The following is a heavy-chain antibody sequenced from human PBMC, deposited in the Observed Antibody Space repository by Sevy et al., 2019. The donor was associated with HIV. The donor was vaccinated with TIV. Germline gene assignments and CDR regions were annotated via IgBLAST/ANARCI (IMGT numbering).Heavy chain of an antibody. CDR3: AKDGGNDYGDYGRVY. J-gene: IGHJ4*02. CDR1: GFTFSSYG. V-gene: IGHV3-30*18. D-gene: IGHD4-17*01. Sequence: GGSLRLSCAASGFTFSSYGMHWVRQAPGKGLEWVAVISYDGSNKYYADSVKGRFTISRDNSKNTLYLQMNSMIAEDTAVYYCAKDGGNDYGDYGRVYWGQGTLVTVSS. CDR2: ISYDGSNK.